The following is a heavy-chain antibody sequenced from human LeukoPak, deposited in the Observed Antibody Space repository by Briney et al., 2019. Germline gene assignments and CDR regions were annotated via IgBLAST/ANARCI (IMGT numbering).Heavy chain of an antibody. J-gene: IGHJ4*02. CDR1: GYSISSGYY. CDR3: AGTIFGVLTGPFDY. D-gene: IGHD3-3*01. Sequence: SETLSLTCAVSGYSISSGYYGGWIRKSPEKGLEWIGSFYHSGSTYYNPSLKRRVTIPIDSSNNQFSLKLSSVTAADTAIYYCAGTIFGVLTGPFDYWGQGTLVTVSS. CDR2: FYHSGST. V-gene: IGHV4-38-2*01.